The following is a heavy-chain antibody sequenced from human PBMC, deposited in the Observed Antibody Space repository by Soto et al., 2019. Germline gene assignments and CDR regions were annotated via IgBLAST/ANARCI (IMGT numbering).Heavy chain of an antibody. CDR2: TYYRSKWYN. Sequence: PSQTPSLTCAISGDSVSSNSAAWNWIRQSPSRGLEWLGRTYYRSKWYNDYAVTVKSRITFNPDTSKNQFSLQLNSVTPDDTAVYYCARAQWLTDLGFDYWGQGTLVTVSS. CDR1: GDSVSSNSAA. V-gene: IGHV6-1*01. D-gene: IGHD6-19*01. J-gene: IGHJ4*02. CDR3: ARAQWLTDLGFDY.